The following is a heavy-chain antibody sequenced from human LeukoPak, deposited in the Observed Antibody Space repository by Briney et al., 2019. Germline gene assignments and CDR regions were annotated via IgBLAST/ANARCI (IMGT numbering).Heavy chain of an antibody. V-gene: IGHV1-2*02. D-gene: IGHD1-26*01. Sequence: ASVKVSCKASGYTFTDYYIHWVRQAPGQGLEWMGWTNPYSGGANSTQKFQGRVTMTRDTSISTAYMELSRLRSDDTAVYYCAIFPGIVGATPLRNDAFDIWGQGTMVTVSS. CDR1: GYTFTDYY. J-gene: IGHJ3*02. CDR3: AIFPGIVGATPLRNDAFDI. CDR2: TNPYSGGA.